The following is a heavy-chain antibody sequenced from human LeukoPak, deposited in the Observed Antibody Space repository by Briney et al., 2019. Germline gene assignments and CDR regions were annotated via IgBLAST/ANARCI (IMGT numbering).Heavy chain of an antibody. J-gene: IGHJ4*02. Sequence: GGSLRLSCAASGFTFSSYSMNWVRQAPGKGLEWVSYISSSSSIIYYADSVKGRFTISRDNAKNSLYLQMNSLRDEDTAVYYCARVDSSSSAKLFDYWGQGTLVTVSS. CDR1: GFTFSSYS. V-gene: IGHV3-48*02. D-gene: IGHD6-6*01. CDR3: ARVDSSSSAKLFDY. CDR2: ISSSSSII.